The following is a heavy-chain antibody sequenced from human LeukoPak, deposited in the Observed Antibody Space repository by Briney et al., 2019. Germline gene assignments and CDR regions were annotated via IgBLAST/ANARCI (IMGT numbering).Heavy chain of an antibody. V-gene: IGHV3-48*01. CDR2: ISTSGSTI. CDR3: TRTLYSDYATEYFQH. Sequence: GGSLRLSCAASGFTFFSYSMNWVRQAPGKGLEWVSFISTSGSTIYHADSVKGRFTISRDNARNSVYLQMNSLRAEDTAVYYCTRTLYSDYATEYFQHWGQGTLVTVSS. CDR1: GFTFFSYS. J-gene: IGHJ1*01. D-gene: IGHD4-11*01.